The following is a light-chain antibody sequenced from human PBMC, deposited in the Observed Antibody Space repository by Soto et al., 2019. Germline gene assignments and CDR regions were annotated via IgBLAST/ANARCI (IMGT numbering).Light chain of an antibody. CDR2: DDS. V-gene: IGLV3-21*02. Sequence: ELTQPPSVSVAPGQTARITCGGNNIGSKSVHWYQQKPGQAPVLVVYDDSDRPSGIPERFSGSNSGNTATLTISGGEAEAEDDYYCQVWDSSSDHIYVFGTGTKVTVL. CDR1: NIGSKS. CDR3: QVWDSSSDHIYV. J-gene: IGLJ1*01.